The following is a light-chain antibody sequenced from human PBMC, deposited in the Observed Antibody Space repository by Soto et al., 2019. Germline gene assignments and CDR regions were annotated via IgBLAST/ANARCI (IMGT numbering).Light chain of an antibody. CDR1: QTVRDN. CDR3: QQSNNRPYT. Sequence: EIVMTHSPATLSVSPGDRATLSCRASQTVRDNLAWYQQKPGQAPRLLIYGASTRATGIPARFSGSGSGTEFTLTIDSLQSEDFALYFCQQSNNRPYTFGQGTKLEIK. J-gene: IGKJ2*01. V-gene: IGKV3-15*01. CDR2: GAS.